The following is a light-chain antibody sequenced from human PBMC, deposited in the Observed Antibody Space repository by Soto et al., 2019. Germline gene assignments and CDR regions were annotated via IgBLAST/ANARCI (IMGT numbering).Light chain of an antibody. V-gene: IGLV2-23*01. J-gene: IGLJ2*01. Sequence: QSALTQPASVSGSPGQSITISCTGTSSDIGSYNLVSWYQHHPGKAPKLMIYEGSRRPSGVSNRFSGSKSGNTASLTISGLQAEDEADYYCCSYAGSSTLVFGGGTKLNVL. CDR2: EGS. CDR1: SSDIGSYNL. CDR3: CSYAGSSTLV.